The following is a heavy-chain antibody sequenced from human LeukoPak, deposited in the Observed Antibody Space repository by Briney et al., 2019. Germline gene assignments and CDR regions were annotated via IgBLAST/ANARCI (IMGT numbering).Heavy chain of an antibody. CDR3: GVVGAFDI. Sequence: VGSLRLSCAASGFTLSSYAMGWVPQAPGKGLEWVSAISGSGGSTYYADSVNGRFTISRDDSKNTLYLDTDSLRAAERAVYYCGVVGAFDIWGRGTMVTVSS. CDR2: ISGSGGST. J-gene: IGHJ3*02. V-gene: IGHV3-23*01. D-gene: IGHD3-10*01. CDR1: GFTLSSYA.